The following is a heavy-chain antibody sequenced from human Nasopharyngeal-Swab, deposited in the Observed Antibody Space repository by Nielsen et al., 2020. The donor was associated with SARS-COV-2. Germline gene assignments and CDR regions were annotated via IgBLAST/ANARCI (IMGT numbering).Heavy chain of an antibody. V-gene: IGHV3-23*01. J-gene: IGHJ4*02. Sequence: GESLKISCAAAGFTFRNCAMNWVRQAPGKGLQWVATITDSGSGTYYADSVKGRFTISRDNPKNTLYLQMNSLRAEDSAVYYCAKAYCSGSGCDYFDYWGQGTLVTVSS. CDR3: AKAYCSGSGCDYFDY. CDR1: GFTFRNCA. CDR2: ITDSGSGT. D-gene: IGHD2-15*01.